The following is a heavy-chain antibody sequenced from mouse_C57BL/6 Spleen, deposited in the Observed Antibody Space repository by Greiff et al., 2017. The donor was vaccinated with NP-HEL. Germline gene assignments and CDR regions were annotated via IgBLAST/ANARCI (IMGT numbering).Heavy chain of an antibody. CDR2: ISYDGSN. J-gene: IGHJ2*01. CDR3: ARGSSGGYFDY. CDR1: GYSITSGYY. D-gene: IGHD1-1*01. V-gene: IGHV3-6*01. Sequence: ESGPGLVKPSQSLSLTCSVTGYSITSGYYWNWIRQFPGNKLEWMGYISYDGSNNYNPSLKNRISITRDTSKNQFFLKLNSVTTEDTATYYCARGSSGGYFDYWGQGTTLTVSS.